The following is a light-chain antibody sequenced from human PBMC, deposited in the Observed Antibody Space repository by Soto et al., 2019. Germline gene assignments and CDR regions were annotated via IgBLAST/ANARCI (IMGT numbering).Light chain of an antibody. CDR2: AAS. CDR1: ESTARH. CDR3: QQTYSTLSIT. Sequence: DIQMTQSPSSLSASVGDRVTITCRASESTARHLNWYQQKPGKAPKLLIYAASSLQNGVPSRFRGGGSGTDFTLTISNLLPEDFATYYCQQTYSTLSITFGQGTRLEIK. V-gene: IGKV1-39*01. J-gene: IGKJ5*01.